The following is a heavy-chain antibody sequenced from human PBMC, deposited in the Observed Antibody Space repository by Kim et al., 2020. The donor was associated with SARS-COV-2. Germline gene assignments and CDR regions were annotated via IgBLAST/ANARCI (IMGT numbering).Heavy chain of an antibody. CDR3: TTLISAAGRGD. V-gene: IGHV3-15*01. CDR2: IKSKTDGEAT. CDR1: GFPFSNVW. J-gene: IGHJ4*02. Sequence: GGSLRLSCAASGFPFSNVWMSWVRQAPGRGLEWVGRIKSKTDGEATDYAAPVEGRFTMSRDDSKNTLHLQMNSLETEDTGVYYCTTLISAAGRGDWGQGTLVTVSS. D-gene: IGHD6-13*01.